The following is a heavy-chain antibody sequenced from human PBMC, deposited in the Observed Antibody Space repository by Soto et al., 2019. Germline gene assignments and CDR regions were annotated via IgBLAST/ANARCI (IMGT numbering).Heavy chain of an antibody. CDR1: GYTFTNYG. V-gene: IGHV1-18*01. CDR2: INGYNGNT. CDR3: ARVPTSVRYLVFYFDY. Sequence: QVQLVQSGAEVKKPGASVKVSCKASGYTFTNYGITWVRQAPGQGLEWMGWINGYNGNTNYEQKVQGRVTMTTDTSTSTAYMELRSLRSDDTAVYYCARVPTSVRYLVFYFDYWGQGTLVTVSS. J-gene: IGHJ4*02. D-gene: IGHD3-16*02.